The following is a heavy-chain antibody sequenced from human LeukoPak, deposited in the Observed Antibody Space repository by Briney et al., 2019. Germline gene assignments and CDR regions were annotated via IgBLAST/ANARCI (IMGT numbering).Heavy chain of an antibody. V-gene: IGHV3-48*01. CDR1: GFTFSSYS. Sequence: GGSLRLSCAASGFTFSSYSMNWVRQAPGKGLEWVSYISSSSSTIYYADSVKGRFTISRDNAKNSLYLQMNSLRAEDTAVYYCARDFSPDAFDIWGQGTMVTVSS. J-gene: IGHJ3*02. CDR3: ARDFSPDAFDI. CDR2: ISSSSSTI.